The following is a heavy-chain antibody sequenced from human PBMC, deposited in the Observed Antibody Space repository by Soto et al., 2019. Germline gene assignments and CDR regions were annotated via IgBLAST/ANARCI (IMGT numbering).Heavy chain of an antibody. Sequence: GGSLRLSCAASGFTFSSYSMHWVRQAPGKGLEWVAVIWYDGSNKYYADSVKGRFTISRDNSKNTLYLQMNSLRAEDTAVYYCARVGGSYRYYGMDVWGQGTTVTVSS. D-gene: IGHD1-26*01. CDR2: IWYDGSNK. J-gene: IGHJ6*02. V-gene: IGHV3-33*01. CDR3: ARVGGSYRYYGMDV. CDR1: GFTFSSYS.